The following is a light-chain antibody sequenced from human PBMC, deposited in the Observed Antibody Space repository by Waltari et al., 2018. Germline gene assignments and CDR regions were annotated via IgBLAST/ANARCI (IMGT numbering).Light chain of an antibody. Sequence: SYVLTQPPSFSVAPGQTARITCGGTKIGSKSVHWYQQKPGQAPVLVMFYDSDRPSGIPERFSGSNSGDTATLTINRVEAGDEADYYCQVWDSSSEHVIFGGGTQLTVL. CDR1: KIGSKS. CDR3: QVWDSSSEHVI. CDR2: YDS. J-gene: IGLJ2*01. V-gene: IGLV3-21*04.